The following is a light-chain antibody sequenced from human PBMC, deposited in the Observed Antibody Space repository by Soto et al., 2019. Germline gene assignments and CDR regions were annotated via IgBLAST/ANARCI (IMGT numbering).Light chain of an antibody. CDR1: QDISSW. V-gene: IGKV1D-16*01. J-gene: IGKJ4*01. CDR3: QQYISYPIT. CDR2: AAS. Sequence: DIQMTQSPSSLSASVGDRVTITCRASQDISSWVAWYQQKPEKAPKSLISAASTLQSGVPSRFSGSGSGTDFTLTISRLQPEDFATYYCQQYISYPITFGGGTRVDLK.